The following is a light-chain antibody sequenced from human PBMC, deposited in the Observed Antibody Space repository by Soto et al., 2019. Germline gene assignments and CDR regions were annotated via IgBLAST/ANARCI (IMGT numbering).Light chain of an antibody. V-gene: IGLV1-40*01. J-gene: IGLJ2*01. CDR3: QSYDSSLRAV. Sequence: QTVVTQPPSVSGAPGQRVTISCTGSSSNIGAGYDVHWYQQLPGTAPKLLIYGSSSRPSGVPDRFSGSKSGTSASLAISGLQAEDEADYYCQSYDSSLRAVFGGGTKLTVL. CDR1: SSNIGAGYD. CDR2: GSS.